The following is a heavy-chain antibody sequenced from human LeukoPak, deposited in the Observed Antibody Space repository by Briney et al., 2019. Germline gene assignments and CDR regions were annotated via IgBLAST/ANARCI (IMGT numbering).Heavy chain of an antibody. CDR3: AREGKLTIFGVVFDY. J-gene: IGHJ4*02. D-gene: IGHD3-3*01. Sequence: GGSLRLSCAASGFTFSSYWMSWVRQAPGKGLEWVANIKQDGSEKYYVDSVKGRFTISRDNAKNSLYLQMNSLRAEDTAVYYCAREGKLTIFGVVFDYWGQGTLVTVSS. CDR1: GFTFSSYW. V-gene: IGHV3-7*01. CDR2: IKQDGSEK.